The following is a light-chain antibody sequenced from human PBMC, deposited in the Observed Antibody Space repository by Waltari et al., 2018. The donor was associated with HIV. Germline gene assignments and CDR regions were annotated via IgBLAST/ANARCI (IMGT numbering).Light chain of an antibody. CDR1: SSAAGGYNY. V-gene: IGLV2-14*01. Sequence: QSALTQPASVSGSPGQSITISCTGTSSAAGGYNYVSWYQQHPGKAPKFMIYEVSILRPGVSKRLPGSKSGNTASLTISGIQSEDEADYYFSSYTSTSTGVFGTGTKVTVL. J-gene: IGLJ1*01. CDR3: SSYTSTSTGV. CDR2: EVS.